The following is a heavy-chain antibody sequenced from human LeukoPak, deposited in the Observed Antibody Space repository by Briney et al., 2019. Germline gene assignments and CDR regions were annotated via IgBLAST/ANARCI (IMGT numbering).Heavy chain of an antibody. D-gene: IGHD3-3*01. CDR2: VNHGGST. CDR3: ARGFFDYLLYNGGYYWYFYGLDV. J-gene: IGHJ6*02. V-gene: IGHV4-34*01. Sequence: SETLSFTCAVYGGSFNRYSWTWIRQSPGKGPEWIGEVNHGGSTNYSPSLKSRVTISVDTSKNQFSLRLKSVTAADTALYYCARGFFDYLLYNGGYYWYFYGLDVWGQGTTVTVSS. CDR1: GGSFNRYS.